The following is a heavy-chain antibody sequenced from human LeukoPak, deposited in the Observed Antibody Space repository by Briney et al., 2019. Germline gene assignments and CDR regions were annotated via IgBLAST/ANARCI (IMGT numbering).Heavy chain of an antibody. J-gene: IGHJ4*02. V-gene: IGHV3-48*01. D-gene: IGHD3-22*01. CDR1: GFTFSSYS. Sequence: GGSLRLSCAASGFTFSSYSMNWVRQAPGKGLEWVSYISSSSSTIYYADSVKGRFTISRDNSKNTLYLQMNSLRAEDTAVYYCAKEATKYDSRGYSRERGPIYYWGQGTLVTVSS. CDR3: AKEATKYDSRGYSRERGPIYY. CDR2: ISSSSSTI.